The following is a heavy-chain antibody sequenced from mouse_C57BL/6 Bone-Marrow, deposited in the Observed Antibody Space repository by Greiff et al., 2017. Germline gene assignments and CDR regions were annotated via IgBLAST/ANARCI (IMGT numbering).Heavy chain of an antibody. D-gene: IGHD2-4*01. CDR2: IYPGDGDT. CDR3: ARGRDYPDY. V-gene: IGHV1-82*01. Sequence: QVQLKESGPELVKPGASVKISCKASGYAFSSSWMNWVKQRPGKGLEWIGRIYPGDGDTNYNGKFKGKATLTADKSSSTAYMQLSSLTSEDSAVYFCARGRDYPDYWGQGTTLTVSS. CDR1: GYAFSSSW. J-gene: IGHJ2*01.